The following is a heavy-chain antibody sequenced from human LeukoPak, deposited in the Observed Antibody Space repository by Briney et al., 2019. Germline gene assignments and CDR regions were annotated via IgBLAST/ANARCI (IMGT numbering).Heavy chain of an antibody. CDR1: GVSISSSNW. Sequence: SGTLSLTCAVSGVSISSSNWWSWVRQPPGKGLEWIGEIYHSGSTNYNPSLKSRVTISVDKSKNQFSLKLSSVTAADTAVYYCARGTYEWLPAGFDYWGQGTLVTVSS. J-gene: IGHJ4*02. V-gene: IGHV4-4*02. D-gene: IGHD6-19*01. CDR2: IYHSGST. CDR3: ARGTYEWLPAGFDY.